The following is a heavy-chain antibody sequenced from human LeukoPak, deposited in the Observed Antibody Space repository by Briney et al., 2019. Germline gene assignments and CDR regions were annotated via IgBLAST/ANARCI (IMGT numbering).Heavy chain of an antibody. J-gene: IGHJ4*02. V-gene: IGHV4-59*01. CDR2: IYYSGST. Sequence: SETLSLTCTVSGGSISSYYWSWIRQPPGKGLEWIGYIYYSGSTNYNPSLKSRVTISVDTSKNQFSLKLSSVTAADTAVYYCARLSRSGSYPYYFDYWGQGTLVTVSS. CDR3: ARLSRSGSYPYYFDY. D-gene: IGHD3-10*01. CDR1: GGSISSYY.